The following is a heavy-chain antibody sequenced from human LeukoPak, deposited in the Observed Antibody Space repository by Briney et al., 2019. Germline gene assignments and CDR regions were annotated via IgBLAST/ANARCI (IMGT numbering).Heavy chain of an antibody. CDR2: ISSSSSYI. Sequence: PGGSLRLSCAASGFTFSSYSMNWVRQAPGKGLEWVSSISSSSSYIYYADSVKGRFTISRDNAKNSLYLQMNSLRAEDTAVYYCARGTPHPNYYDSSRHMDVWGKGTTVTISS. CDR3: ARGTPHPNYYDSSRHMDV. D-gene: IGHD3-22*01. CDR1: GFTFSSYS. J-gene: IGHJ6*03. V-gene: IGHV3-21*04.